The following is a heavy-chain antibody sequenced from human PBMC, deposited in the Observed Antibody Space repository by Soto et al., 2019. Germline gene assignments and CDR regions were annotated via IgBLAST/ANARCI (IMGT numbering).Heavy chain of an antibody. Sequence: QAQVVQSGGEVKKPGASVKVSCKTSGYTFTNYGISWVRQAPGRGLEWLGWTSAYNGNTNYAQKFQGRVTMTTDTSTSTVYMELRSLRSDDTAVYYCARDSTNRAKFDYWGQGTLVTVSS. CDR3: ARDSTNRAKFDY. J-gene: IGHJ4*02. D-gene: IGHD2-8*01. CDR1: GYTFTNYG. V-gene: IGHV1-18*01. CDR2: TSAYNGNT.